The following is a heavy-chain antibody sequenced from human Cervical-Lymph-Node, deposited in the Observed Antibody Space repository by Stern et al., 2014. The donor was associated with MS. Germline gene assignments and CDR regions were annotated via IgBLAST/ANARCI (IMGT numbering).Heavy chain of an antibody. D-gene: IGHD6-6*01. Sequence: VQLVESGGGVVQPGRSLRLSCTGSGFTFSMYAIHWVRQAPGKGLEWVAVISSDGSNRYYADSVQGRFTISRDNSKNTVFLQMNSLRADDTAMFYCAREQLGLFAYYGLDIWGQGTTVTVSS. CDR3: AREQLGLFAYYGLDI. V-gene: IGHV3-30*04. CDR1: GFTFSMYA. CDR2: ISSDGSNR. J-gene: IGHJ6*02.